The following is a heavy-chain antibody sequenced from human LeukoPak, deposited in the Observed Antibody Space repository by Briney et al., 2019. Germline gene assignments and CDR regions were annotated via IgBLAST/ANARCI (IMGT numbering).Heavy chain of an antibody. CDR3: AKASWVSTADAVL. Sequence: PGGSLTLSCVASGFTFSSYAMSWVCETPARGLEWVSSLRGNGDAFYADSVKGRFTLSRDESRNTVYLQLNKLRVEDTAIYYCAKASWVSTADAVLWGQGTVVTVSS. CDR1: GFTFSSYA. D-gene: IGHD3-16*01. J-gene: IGHJ4*02. V-gene: IGHV3-23*01. CDR2: LRGNGDA.